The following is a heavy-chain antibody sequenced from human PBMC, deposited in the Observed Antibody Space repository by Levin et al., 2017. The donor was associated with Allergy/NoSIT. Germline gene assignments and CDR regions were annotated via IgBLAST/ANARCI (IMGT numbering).Heavy chain of an antibody. D-gene: IGHD1-14*01. V-gene: IGHV3-23*01. CDR3: ANGRPGVD. CDR1: GLTFSTYA. Sequence: PGESLKISCAASGLTFSTYAMSWVRQAPGKGLEWVSLISASGGSTYYADSVKGRFTISRDNSKNTLYVLMNSLRSEDTAVYYCANGRPGVDWGQGTLVTVSS. CDR2: ISASGGST. J-gene: IGHJ4*02.